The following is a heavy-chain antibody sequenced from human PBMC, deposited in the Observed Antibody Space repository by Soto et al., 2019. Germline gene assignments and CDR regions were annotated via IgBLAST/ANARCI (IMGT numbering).Heavy chain of an antibody. Sequence: RASVKVSCKASGYTFTSYAMHWVRQAPGQRLEWMGWINAGNGNTKYSQKFQGRVTITRDTSASTAYMELSSLRSEDTAVYYCARDPGHMVRGVITPVNWFDPWGQGTLVTVSS. D-gene: IGHD3-10*01. CDR2: INAGNGNT. CDR3: ARDPGHMVRGVITPVNWFDP. J-gene: IGHJ5*02. CDR1: GYTFTSYA. V-gene: IGHV1-3*01.